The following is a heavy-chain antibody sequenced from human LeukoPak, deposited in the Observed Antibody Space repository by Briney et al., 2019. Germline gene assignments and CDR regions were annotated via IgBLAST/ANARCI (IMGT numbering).Heavy chain of an antibody. Sequence: ASVKVSCKASGYTFTSYYMHWVRQAPGQGLEWMGIINPTGGSADYAQKFQGRVTMTGDTSTSTVYMELSSLRSEDTAVYYCARHSGMDVWGKGTTVTVPS. CDR1: GYTFTSYY. V-gene: IGHV1-46*01. J-gene: IGHJ6*04. CDR3: ARHSGMDV. CDR2: INPTGGSA.